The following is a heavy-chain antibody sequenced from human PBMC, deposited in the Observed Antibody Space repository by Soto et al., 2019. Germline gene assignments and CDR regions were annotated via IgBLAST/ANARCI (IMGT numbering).Heavy chain of an antibody. J-gene: IGHJ3*02. CDR2: ISTSGGTR. D-gene: IGHD6-13*01. Sequence: GGSLRLSCGASGFIFSNYAMTWVRQAPGKGLEWVSGISTSGGTRYYADSVKGRFTISRDNSKNTVYLQMNSLRAEDTAVYYCAKDRSSWDPKAFDIWGQGTMVTVSS. CDR1: GFIFSNYA. V-gene: IGHV3-23*01. CDR3: AKDRSSWDPKAFDI.